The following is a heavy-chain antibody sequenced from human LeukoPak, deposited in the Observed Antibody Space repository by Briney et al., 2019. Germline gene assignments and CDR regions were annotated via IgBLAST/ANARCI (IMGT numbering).Heavy chain of an antibody. V-gene: IGHV3-30*03. CDR3: AQGHSGSI. D-gene: IGHD1-26*01. J-gene: IGHJ4*02. CDR1: GFTFSTYG. CDR2: ISYDGSNK. Sequence: GRSLRLSCAASGFTFSTYGMHWVRQAPGKGLEWVAVISYDGSNKYYADSVKGRFTISRDNSKNTLYLQMNSLRAEDTAVYYCAQGHSGSIWGQGTLVTVSS.